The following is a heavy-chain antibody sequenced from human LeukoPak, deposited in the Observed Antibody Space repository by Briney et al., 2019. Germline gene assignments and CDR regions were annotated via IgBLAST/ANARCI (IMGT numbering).Heavy chain of an antibody. D-gene: IGHD7-27*01. J-gene: IGHJ4*02. Sequence: PGGSLRLSCAASGFTFSSYSMNWVRQAPGKGLEWVSYISSSSSTIYYADSVKGRFTISRDNPKNTLYLQMNRLRVEDTAVYYCAKDGDRGPIGYWGQGTLVTVSS. V-gene: IGHV3-48*01. CDR3: AKDGDRGPIGY. CDR2: ISSSSSTI. CDR1: GFTFSSYS.